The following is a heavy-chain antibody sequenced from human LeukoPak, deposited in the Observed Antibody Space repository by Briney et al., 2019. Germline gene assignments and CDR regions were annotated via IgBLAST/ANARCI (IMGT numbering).Heavy chain of an antibody. CDR1: GLIYNTYR. CDR2: IKEDGSAT. Sequence: GGPLTLFCAASGLIYNTYRMTGVRQAPGKGPEWVANIKEDGSATYHVHSVKGRFTISRDNAKNTLYLPMNSLRAEDTAVYYCARELALTAWGQGTLVTVYS. J-gene: IGHJ4*02. D-gene: IGHD3-3*02. CDR3: ARELALTA. V-gene: IGHV3-7*01.